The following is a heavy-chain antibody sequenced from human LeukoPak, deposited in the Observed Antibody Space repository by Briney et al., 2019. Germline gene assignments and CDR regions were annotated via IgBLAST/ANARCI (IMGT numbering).Heavy chain of an antibody. CDR1: AGSISSISHH. Sequence: TPSDTLSLTCTLSAGSISSISHHWGWLRQSPGKGLEWIGSIYYGRTTYYNPSLNSRVTISVVTSKNQFSLQLNSVTAADTAVYYCVRHDGRGGATMGALDSWGQGSLVTVSS. CDR3: VRHDGRGGATMGALDS. CDR2: IYYGRTT. V-gene: IGHV4-39*01. J-gene: IGHJ4*02. D-gene: IGHD5-12*01.